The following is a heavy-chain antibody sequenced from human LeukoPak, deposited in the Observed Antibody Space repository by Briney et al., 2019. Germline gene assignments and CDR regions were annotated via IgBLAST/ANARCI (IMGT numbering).Heavy chain of an antibody. Sequence: GGSLRLSCAASGFTFSSYTMSWVRQAPGKGLEWVGRIKSKTDGGTTDYAAPVKGRFTISRDDSKNTLYLQMNSLKTEDTAVYYCTTSGAVADYYYYYMDVWGKGTTVTVSS. CDR2: IKSKTDGGTT. CDR1: GFTFSSYT. J-gene: IGHJ6*03. CDR3: TTSGAVADYYYYYMDV. D-gene: IGHD6-19*01. V-gene: IGHV3-15*01.